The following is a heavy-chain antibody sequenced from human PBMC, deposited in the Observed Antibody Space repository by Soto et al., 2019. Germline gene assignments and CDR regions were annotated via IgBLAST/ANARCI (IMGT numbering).Heavy chain of an antibody. V-gene: IGHV4-59*01. J-gene: IGHJ5*02. CDR1: GGSISSYY. D-gene: IGHD3-10*01. CDR3: ARDRGFGELLRFDP. CDR2: IYYSGST. Sequence: SETLSLTCTVSGGSISSYYWSWIRQPPGKGLEWIGYIYYSGSTNYNPSLKSRVTISVDTSKNQFSLKLSSVTAADTAVYYCARDRGFGELLRFDPWGQGTLVTVSS.